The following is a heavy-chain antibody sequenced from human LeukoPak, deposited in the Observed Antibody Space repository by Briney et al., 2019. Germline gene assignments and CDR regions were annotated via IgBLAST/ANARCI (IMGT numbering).Heavy chain of an antibody. J-gene: IGHJ4*02. CDR2: ISSSSSYI. CDR3: ARAKEGYYYDSRRFDY. D-gene: IGHD3-22*01. CDR1: GFTFSSYS. Sequence: GGSLRLSCAASGFTFSSYSMNWVRQAPGKGLEWVSSISSSSSYIYYADSVKGRFTISRDNAKNSLYLQMNSLRAEDTAVYYCARAKEGYYYDSRRFDYWGQGTLVTVSS. V-gene: IGHV3-21*01.